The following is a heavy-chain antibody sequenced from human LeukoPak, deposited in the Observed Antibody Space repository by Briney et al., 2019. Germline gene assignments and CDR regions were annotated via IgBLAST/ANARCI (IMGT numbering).Heavy chain of an antibody. CDR3: AREPRRIELMAETRSDY. Sequence: PSETLSLTCAVYGGSFSGYYWSWIRQPPGKGLEWIGEINHSGSTNYNPSLKSRVTISVDTSKNQFSLKLSSVTAADTAVYYCAREPRRIELMAETRSDYWGQGTLVTVSS. CDR2: INHSGST. D-gene: IGHD2-8*01. V-gene: IGHV4-34*01. CDR1: GGSFSGYY. J-gene: IGHJ4*02.